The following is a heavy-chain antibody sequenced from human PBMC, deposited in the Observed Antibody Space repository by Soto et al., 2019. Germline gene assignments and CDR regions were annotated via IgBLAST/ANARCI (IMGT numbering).Heavy chain of an antibody. CDR1: GGSMRNYF. Sequence: LSLTCTVSGGSMRNYFWTWIRQPPGKGLEWIGYIHYSGATSFFPSYNPSLRGRVTISEDTSKNQFSLKLLSVTTADTAVYFCAAGEASSRNLAPYYLDFWGQGTLVTV. CDR2: IHYSGATSFFP. V-gene: IGHV4-59*01. CDR3: AAGEASSRNLAPYYLDF. J-gene: IGHJ4*02. D-gene: IGHD6-13*01.